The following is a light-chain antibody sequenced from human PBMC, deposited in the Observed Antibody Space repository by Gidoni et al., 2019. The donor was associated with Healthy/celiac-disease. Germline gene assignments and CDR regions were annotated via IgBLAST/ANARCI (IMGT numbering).Light chain of an antibody. CDR2: GAS. V-gene: IGKV3-15*01. CDR1: QSVSSN. CDR3: QQYNNWST. Sequence: EIVMTQSPATLSVSPGERATLACRASQSVSSNLAWYQQNPGQAPRRLIYGASTRANGIPARFSGSGSGIEFTLTISSLHSEDFAVYYCQQYNNWSTFGGGTKVEIK. J-gene: IGKJ4*01.